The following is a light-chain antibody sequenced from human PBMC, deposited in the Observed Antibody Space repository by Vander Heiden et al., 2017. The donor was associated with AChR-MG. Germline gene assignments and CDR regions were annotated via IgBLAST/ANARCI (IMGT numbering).Light chain of an antibody. CDR2: DVI. CDR3: SSYTSSSTLRV. CDR1: SRDVGGYNY. Sequence: QSALTQPASVSGSPGQSNTISCTGTSRDVGGYNYVSWYQQHPGKAPKLMIYDVIKRPSGVSNRFSGSKSGHTASLTISGLQAEDEADYYCSSYTSSSTLRVFGTGTKVTVL. V-gene: IGLV2-14*01. J-gene: IGLJ1*01.